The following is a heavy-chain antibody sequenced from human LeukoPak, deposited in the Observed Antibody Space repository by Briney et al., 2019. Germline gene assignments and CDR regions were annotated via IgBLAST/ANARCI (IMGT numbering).Heavy chain of an antibody. J-gene: IGHJ4*02. D-gene: IGHD1-26*01. CDR3: ARDRGSYPYYFDD. CDR2: INSDGSST. V-gene: IGHV3-74*01. Sequence: PGGSLRLSCAASGFIFSRSAMSWVRQAPGKGLVWISRINSDGSSTSYADSVKGRFTISRDNAKNTLYLQMCSLRAEDTAVYYCARDRGSYPYYFDDWGQGTLVTVSS. CDR1: GFIFSRSA.